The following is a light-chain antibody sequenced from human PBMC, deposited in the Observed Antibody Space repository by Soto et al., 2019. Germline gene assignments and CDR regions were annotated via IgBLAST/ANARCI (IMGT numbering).Light chain of an antibody. V-gene: IGKV3-20*01. CDR1: QSVSSSY. Sequence: EILLTQSPGTLCLSPGERATISCRASQSVSSSYLAWYQQKPGQAPRLVIYGASSRATGIPDRFSGSRYGAEFNLTINSLQSEDFAVYYCQPYNNWPLTFGGGTKVDIK. J-gene: IGKJ4*01. CDR2: GAS. CDR3: QPYNNWPLT.